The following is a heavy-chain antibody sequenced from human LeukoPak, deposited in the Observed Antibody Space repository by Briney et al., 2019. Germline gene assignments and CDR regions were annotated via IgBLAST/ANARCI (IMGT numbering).Heavy chain of an antibody. J-gene: IGHJ3*02. V-gene: IGHV3-7*01. Sequence: HAGGSLRLSCAASGFTFDDYGMSWVRQAPGKGLEWVANIKQDGSEKYYVDSVKGRFTISRDNAKNSLYLQMNSLRAEDTAVYYCTRDSLAGAFDIWGQGTMVTVSS. CDR3: TRDSLAGAFDI. CDR2: IKQDGSEK. D-gene: IGHD6-25*01. CDR1: GFTFDDYG.